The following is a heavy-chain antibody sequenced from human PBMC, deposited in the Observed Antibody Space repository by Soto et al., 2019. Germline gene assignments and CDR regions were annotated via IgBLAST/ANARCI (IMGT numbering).Heavy chain of an antibody. J-gene: IGHJ4*02. CDR2: IYYSGST. V-gene: IGHV4-31*03. CDR3: ARDGVYGDYLDY. Sequence: SEPLSLTCTVSGGSISSGGYYWSWIRQHPGKGLEWIGYIYYSGSTYYNPSLKSRVTISVDTSKNQFSLKLSSVTAADTAVYYWARDGVYGDYLDYWGQGTLVTVAS. D-gene: IGHD4-17*01. CDR1: GGSISSGGYY.